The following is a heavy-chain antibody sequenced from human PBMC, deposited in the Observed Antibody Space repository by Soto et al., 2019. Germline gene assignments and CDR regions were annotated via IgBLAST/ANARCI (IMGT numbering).Heavy chain of an antibody. CDR3: ATTAQALYYYYGMDV. Sequence: GASVKVSCKVSGYTLTELYMHWVRQAPGKGLEWMGGFDPEDGETIYAQKFQGRVTMTEDTSTDTAYMELSSLRSEDTAVYYCATTAQALYYYYGMDVWGQGTTVTVSS. V-gene: IGHV1-24*01. CDR1: GYTLTELY. CDR2: FDPEDGET. D-gene: IGHD5-18*01. J-gene: IGHJ6*02.